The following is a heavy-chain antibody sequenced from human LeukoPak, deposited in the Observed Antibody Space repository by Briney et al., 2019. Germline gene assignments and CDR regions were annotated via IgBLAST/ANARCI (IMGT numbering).Heavy chain of an antibody. CDR2: INHNGSI. V-gene: IGHV4-34*01. J-gene: IGHJ4*02. CDR3: ARRVASRNLDY. D-gene: IGHD2-15*01. Sequence: PSETLSLTCAVYGGSFSGYYWSWIRQPPGKGLEWIGEINHNGSINCDPSLKSRVTISVDTSKNQFSLNLNSVTAADTAVYYCARRVASRNLDYWGQGTLVAVSS. CDR1: GGSFSGYY.